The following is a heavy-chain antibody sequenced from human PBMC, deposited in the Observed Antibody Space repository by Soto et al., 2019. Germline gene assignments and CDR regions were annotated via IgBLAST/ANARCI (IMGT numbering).Heavy chain of an antibody. Sequence: SGPTLVNPTQTLTLTCTFSGFSLSTSGMCVSWIRQPPGKALEWLARIDWDDDKYYSTSLKTRLTISKDTSKNQVVLTMTNMDPVDTATYYCARTQYSSSSEAYYYYYMDVWGKGTTVTVSS. CDR2: IDWDDDK. CDR3: ARTQYSSSSEAYYYYYMDV. V-gene: IGHV2-70*11. CDR1: GFSLSTSGMC. D-gene: IGHD6-6*01. J-gene: IGHJ6*03.